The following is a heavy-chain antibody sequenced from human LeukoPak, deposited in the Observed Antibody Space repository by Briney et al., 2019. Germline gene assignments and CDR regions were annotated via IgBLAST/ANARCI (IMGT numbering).Heavy chain of an antibody. J-gene: IGHJ6*03. D-gene: IGHD6-19*01. V-gene: IGHV3-23*05. CDR2: VSISGENT. CDR1: GFTLGNYG. Sequence: GGTLRLSCAASGFTLGNYGMTWVRQAPEKGLEWVSSVSISGENTYYADSVKGRFTISRDNSKNTLCLQMNSLRAEDTAVYYCARGYSSGWYGSRNYYYYYMDVWGKGTTVTVSS. CDR3: ARGYSSGWYGSRNYYYYYMDV.